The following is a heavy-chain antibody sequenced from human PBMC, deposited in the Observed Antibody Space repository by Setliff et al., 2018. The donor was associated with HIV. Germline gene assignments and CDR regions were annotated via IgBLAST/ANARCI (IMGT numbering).Heavy chain of an antibody. CDR2: IIPILGIA. D-gene: IGHD7-27*01. CDR3: ARDLPTPNWGFDY. CDR1: GGTFSSYA. J-gene: IGHJ4*02. Sequence: ASVKVSCKASGGTFSSYAISWVRQAPGQGLEWMGGIIPILGIANYAQKFQGRVTATTDTSASTAYMELSSLRSEDTAVYYCARDLPTPNWGFDYWGQGTLVTVSS. V-gene: IGHV1-69*10.